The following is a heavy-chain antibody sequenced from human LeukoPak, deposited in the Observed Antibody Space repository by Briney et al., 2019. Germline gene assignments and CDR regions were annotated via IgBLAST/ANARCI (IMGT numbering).Heavy chain of an antibody. J-gene: IGHJ5*02. Sequence: SETLSLTCTVSGGSISSYYWSWIRQPPGKGLEWIGYVYYSGSTNYNPSLKSRVTISVDTSKNQFSLKLSSVTAADTAVYYCARQRRGSSWFGSWFDPWGQGTLVTVSS. CDR3: ARQRRGSSWFGSWFDP. CDR1: GGSISSYY. V-gene: IGHV4-59*08. CDR2: VYYSGST. D-gene: IGHD6-13*01.